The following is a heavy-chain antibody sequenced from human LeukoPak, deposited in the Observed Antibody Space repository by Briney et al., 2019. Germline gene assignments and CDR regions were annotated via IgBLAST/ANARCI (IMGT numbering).Heavy chain of an antibody. CDR2: IYYSGST. V-gene: IGHV4-30-4*01. Sequence: ASESLSLTCTVSGGSISSGDYYWSWIRQPPGKGLEWIGYIYYSGSTYYNPSLKSRVTISVDTSKNQFSLKLSSVTAADTAVYYCARDCLGLIVGATTGTCEDAFDIWGQGTMVTVSS. D-gene: IGHD1-26*01. J-gene: IGHJ3*02. CDR1: GGSISSGDYY. CDR3: ARDCLGLIVGATTGTCEDAFDI.